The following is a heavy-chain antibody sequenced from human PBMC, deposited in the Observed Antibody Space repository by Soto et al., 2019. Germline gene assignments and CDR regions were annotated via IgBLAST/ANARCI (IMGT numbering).Heavy chain of an antibody. CDR2: ISGSGGST. J-gene: IGHJ4*02. CDR1: GFTFSSYA. V-gene: IGHV3-23*01. Sequence: SGGSLRLSCAASGFTFSSYAMSWVRQAPGKGLEWVSAISGSGGSTYYADSVKGRFTISRDNSKNTLYLQMNSLRAEDTAVYYCAKDPTTVTTKSHSDYWGQGTLVTVSS. CDR3: AKDPTTVTTKSHSDY. D-gene: IGHD4-4*01.